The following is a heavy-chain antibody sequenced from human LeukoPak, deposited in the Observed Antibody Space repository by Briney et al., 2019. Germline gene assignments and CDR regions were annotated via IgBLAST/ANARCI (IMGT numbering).Heavy chain of an antibody. J-gene: IGHJ4*02. CDR3: ARDNAAVAGRPYDY. D-gene: IGHD6-19*01. V-gene: IGHV1-2*02. Sequence: GASVKVSCKASGHTFTAYYMFWVRQAPGQGLEWMGWINPNSGGTNYAPKFQGRVTMTRDTSISTAYMELSRLRSDDTAVYYCARDNAAVAGRPYDYWGQGTLVTVSS. CDR2: INPNSGGT. CDR1: GHTFTAYY.